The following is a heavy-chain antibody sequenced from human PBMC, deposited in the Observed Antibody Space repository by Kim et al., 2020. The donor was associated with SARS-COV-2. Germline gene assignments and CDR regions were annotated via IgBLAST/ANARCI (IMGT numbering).Heavy chain of an antibody. Sequence: KGRFTISRDNSKNTLYLQMNSLRAEDTAVYYCAKDPSPGDSSSWYRYFQHWGQGTLVTVSS. CDR3: AKDPSPGDSSSWYRYFQH. V-gene: IGHV3-30*02. D-gene: IGHD6-13*01. J-gene: IGHJ1*01.